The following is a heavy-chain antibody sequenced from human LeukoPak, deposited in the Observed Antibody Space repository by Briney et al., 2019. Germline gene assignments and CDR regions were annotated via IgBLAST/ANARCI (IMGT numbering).Heavy chain of an antibody. CDR2: IYPGDSDT. V-gene: IGHV5-51*01. Sequence: GESLKISCKGSGYSFPNKWIGWVRQMPGKGLEWIGIIYPGDSDTRFGPSFQGQVTISADKSINTAYLQWSTLKASDTAMYYCARLSGRVVCSAGSCYIDSWGQGTLVTVSS. J-gene: IGHJ4*02. CDR1: GYSFPNKW. D-gene: IGHD2-15*01. CDR3: ARLSGRVVCSAGSCYIDS.